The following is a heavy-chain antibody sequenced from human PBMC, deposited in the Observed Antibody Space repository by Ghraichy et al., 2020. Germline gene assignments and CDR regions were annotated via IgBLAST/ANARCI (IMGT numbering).Heavy chain of an antibody. CDR2: TYYTSKWNN. CDR1: GDSVFSNDVA. Sequence: SQTLSLTCAISGDSVFSNDVAWNWIRQSPSRGLEWLGRTYYTSKWNNDYAVFVESRMTINLDTSKNQFFLQLNSVTPEDTAIYNCARGRHSGLDSWGQGTLVTVSS. V-gene: IGHV6-1*01. D-gene: IGHD1-26*01. CDR3: ARGRHSGLDS. J-gene: IGHJ4*02.